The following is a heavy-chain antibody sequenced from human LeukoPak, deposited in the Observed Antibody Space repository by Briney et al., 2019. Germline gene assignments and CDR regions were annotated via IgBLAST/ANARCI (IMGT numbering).Heavy chain of an antibody. J-gene: IGHJ4*02. CDR2: ISSSSSYI. Sequence: GGSLRLSCAASGFTFSSYSMNWVRQAPGKGLEWVSSISSSSSYIYYADSVKGRFTISRDNAKNSLCLQMNSLRAEDTAVYYCARDQGIAAAGSFDYWGQGTLVTVSS. CDR3: ARDQGIAAAGSFDY. CDR1: GFTFSSYS. V-gene: IGHV3-21*01. D-gene: IGHD6-13*01.